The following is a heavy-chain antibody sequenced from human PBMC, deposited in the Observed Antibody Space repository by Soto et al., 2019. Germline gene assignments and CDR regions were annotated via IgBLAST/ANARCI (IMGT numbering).Heavy chain of an antibody. J-gene: IGHJ6*03. CDR2: INSDGSST. Sequence: EVQLVESGGGLVQPGGSLRLSCAASGFTFSSYWMHWVRQAPGKGLVWVSRINSDGSSTSYADSVKGRFTISRDNAKNTLYLQMNSLRAEDTAVYYCARTDPQSSYYDILTGYYIGYYYYYMDVWGKGTTVTVSS. V-gene: IGHV3-74*01. CDR3: ARTDPQSSYYDILTGYYIGYYYYYMDV. D-gene: IGHD3-9*01. CDR1: GFTFSSYW.